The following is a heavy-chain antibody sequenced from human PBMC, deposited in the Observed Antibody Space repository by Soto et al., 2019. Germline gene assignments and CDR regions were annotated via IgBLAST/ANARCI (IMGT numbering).Heavy chain of an antibody. Sequence: SVKVSFKASGGTFRNNAISWVRQAPGQGLEWMGGIIPILGTTNYAQRFQGRVTITADESTSTAYMELSSLRSEDTAVYYCARVSSSWYKDYFDYWGQGTLVTVSS. D-gene: IGHD6-13*01. CDR1: GGTFRNNA. V-gene: IGHV1-69*13. CDR2: IIPILGTT. J-gene: IGHJ4*02. CDR3: ARVSSSWYKDYFDY.